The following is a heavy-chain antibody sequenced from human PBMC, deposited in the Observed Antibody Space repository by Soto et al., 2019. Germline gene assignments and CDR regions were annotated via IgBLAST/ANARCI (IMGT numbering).Heavy chain of an antibody. CDR2: ISSSSSYI. J-gene: IGHJ4*02. Sequence: GSLRLSCAASGFTFSSYSMNWVRQAPGKGLEWVSSISSSSSYIYYADSVKGRFTISRDNAKNSLYLQMNGLRAEDTAVYYCARDLRLLLDYWGQGTLVTVSS. D-gene: IGHD3-22*01. CDR1: GFTFSSYS. CDR3: ARDLRLLLDY. V-gene: IGHV3-21*01.